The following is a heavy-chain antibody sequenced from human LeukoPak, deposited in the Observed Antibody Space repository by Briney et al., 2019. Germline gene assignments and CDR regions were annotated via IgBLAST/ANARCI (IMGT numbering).Heavy chain of an antibody. CDR3: ARAGSSAYLIDY. J-gene: IGHJ4*02. D-gene: IGHD3-22*01. CDR1: GGSXXSYY. V-gene: IGHV4-59*01. Sequence: LSLTCTVSGGSXXSYYWSWIRQPPGKGLEWIGYIYYSGSTNYNPSLKSRVTISVDTSKNQFSLKLTSVTAADTAVYYCARAGSSAYLIDYWGQGTLVTVSS. CDR2: IYYSGST.